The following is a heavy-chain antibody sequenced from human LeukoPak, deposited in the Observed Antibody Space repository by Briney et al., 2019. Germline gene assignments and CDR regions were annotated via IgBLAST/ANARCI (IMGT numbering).Heavy chain of an antibody. Sequence: ASVKVSCKASGYTFTGYYMHWVRQAPGQGLEWMGWINPNSGGTNYAQKFQGRVTMTRDTSISTAYMELSSLRSEDTAVYYCARGNYDILTGYDLYYYYGMDVWGQGTTVTVSS. CDR1: GYTFTGYY. CDR2: INPNSGGT. V-gene: IGHV1-2*02. CDR3: ARGNYDILTGYDLYYYYGMDV. J-gene: IGHJ6*02. D-gene: IGHD3-9*01.